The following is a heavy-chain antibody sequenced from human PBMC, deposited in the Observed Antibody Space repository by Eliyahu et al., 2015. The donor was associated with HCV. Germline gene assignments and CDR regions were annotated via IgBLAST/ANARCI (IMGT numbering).Heavy chain of an antibody. J-gene: IGHJ4*02. CDR2: INPNSGGT. Sequence: QVQLVQSGAEVKKPGASVKVSCKASGYTFTGYYMHWVRQAPGQGLEWMGWINPNSGGTNYAQKFQGRVTMTRDTSISTAYMELSRLRSDDTAVYYCARDYDSSGYPGFFYDYWGQGTLVTVSS. V-gene: IGHV1-2*02. CDR1: GYTFTGYY. CDR3: ARDYDSSGYPGFFYDY. D-gene: IGHD3-22*01.